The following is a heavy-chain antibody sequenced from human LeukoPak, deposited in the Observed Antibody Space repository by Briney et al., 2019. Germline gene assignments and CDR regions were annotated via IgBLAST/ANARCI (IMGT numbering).Heavy chain of an antibody. CDR1: GFTFSSYS. V-gene: IGHV3-23*01. CDR3: ARSSGWWSLDY. D-gene: IGHD6-19*01. Sequence: GGSLRLSCAASGFTFSSYSMNWVRQAPGRGLEWVSAFDTGFGTYYPDSLKGRFTISRDNSKNALFLQMNSLRAEDTAVYYCARSSGWWSLDYWGQGTLVTVSS. J-gene: IGHJ4*02. CDR2: FDTGFGT.